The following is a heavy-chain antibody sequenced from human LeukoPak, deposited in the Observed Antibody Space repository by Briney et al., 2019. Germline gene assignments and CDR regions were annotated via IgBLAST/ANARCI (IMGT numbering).Heavy chain of an antibody. D-gene: IGHD6-19*01. CDR1: GFTVSSNY. V-gene: IGHV3-66*01. CDR2: IYSGGST. Sequence: GGSLRLSYAASGFTVSSNYMSWVRQAPGKGLEWVSVIYSGGSTYYADSVTGRFTISRDNSKNTLYLQMNSLRAEDTAVYYCARSPGIAVAGRFAFDIWGQGTIVTVSS. CDR3: ARSPGIAVAGRFAFDI. J-gene: IGHJ3*02.